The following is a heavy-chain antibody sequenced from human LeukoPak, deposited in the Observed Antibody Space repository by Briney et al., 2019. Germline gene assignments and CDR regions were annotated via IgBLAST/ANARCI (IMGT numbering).Heavy chain of an antibody. V-gene: IGHV3-23*01. CDR3: AKDVLSGSYYVYAFDI. CDR2: ISGSGGST. Sequence: PGGSLRLSCAASGFTFSSYAMSWVRQAPGKGLEWVSAISGSGGSTYYADSVRGRFTISRDNSKNTLYLQMNSLRAEDTAVYYCAKDVLSGSYYVYAFDIWGQGTMVTVSS. CDR1: GFTFSSYA. J-gene: IGHJ3*02. D-gene: IGHD1-26*01.